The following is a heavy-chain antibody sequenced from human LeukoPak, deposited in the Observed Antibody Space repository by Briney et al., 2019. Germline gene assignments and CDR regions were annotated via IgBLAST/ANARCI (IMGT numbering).Heavy chain of an antibody. J-gene: IGHJ4*02. CDR1: GGSISSYY. V-gene: IGHV4-59*01. CDR2: IYYSGST. CDR3: ARGPRSDY. Sequence: SETLSLTCTVSGGSISSYYRSWIRQPPGKGLEWIGYIYYSGSTNYNPSLKSRVTISVDTSKNQFSLKLSSVTAADTAVYYCARGPRSDYWGQGTLVTVSS.